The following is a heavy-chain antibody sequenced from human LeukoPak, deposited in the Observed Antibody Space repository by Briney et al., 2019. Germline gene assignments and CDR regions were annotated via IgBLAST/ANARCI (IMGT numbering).Heavy chain of an antibody. CDR2: ISGSGGST. D-gene: IGHD2-15*01. Sequence: GGSLRLSCAASGFTFSSYAMSWVRQAPGKGLEWVSAISGSGGSTYYADSVKGRFTISRDNAKNSLYLQMNSLRAEDTAIYYCAKNGDRGAYCSGGSCYPYFYYYMDVWGKGTTVTISS. V-gene: IGHV3-23*01. CDR3: AKNGDRGAYCSGGSCYPYFYYYMDV. J-gene: IGHJ6*03. CDR1: GFTFSSYA.